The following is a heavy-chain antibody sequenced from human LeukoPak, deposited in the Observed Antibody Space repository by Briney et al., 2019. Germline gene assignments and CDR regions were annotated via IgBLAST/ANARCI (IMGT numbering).Heavy chain of an antibody. CDR3: ARGSIVVVAARDWFDP. CDR1: GGSFSGYY. D-gene: IGHD2-15*01. CDR2: INHSGST. J-gene: IGHJ5*02. Sequence: SETLSLTCAVYGGSFSGYYWSWIRQPPGKGLEWIGEINHSGSTNYNPSLKSRVTISVDTSKNQFSLKLSSVTAADTAVYYCARGSIVVVAARDWFDPWGQGTLVTVSS. V-gene: IGHV4-34*01.